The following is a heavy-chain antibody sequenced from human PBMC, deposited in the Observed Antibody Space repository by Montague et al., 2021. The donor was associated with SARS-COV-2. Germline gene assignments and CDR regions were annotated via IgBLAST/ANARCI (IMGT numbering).Heavy chain of an antibody. CDR1: GGSFSGYF. V-gene: IGHV4-34*01. D-gene: IGHD5/OR15-5a*01. J-gene: IGHJ4*02. CDR2: ISYTGHT. CDR3: ARSHYSVSWCPD. Sequence: SETLSLTCAIYGGSFSGYFWSWIRQSPGKGLEWIGEISYTGHTRYNPSLQSRGSISGDSSENQFSLTLTSVTAADTAVYYCARSHYSVSWCPDWGQGTLVTVSS.